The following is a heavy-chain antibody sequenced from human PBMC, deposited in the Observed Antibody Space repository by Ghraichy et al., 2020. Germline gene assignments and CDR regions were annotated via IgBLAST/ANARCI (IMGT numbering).Heavy chain of an antibody. CDR1: GFTFSDHY. D-gene: IGHD3-3*01. V-gene: IGHV3-72*01. J-gene: IGHJ6*02. CDR2: TRNKANSYTT. CDR3: ASEGVEGYYDFWSGYYYYYGMDV. Sequence: GGSLRLSCAASGFTFSDHYMDWVRQAPGKGLEWVGRTRNKANSYTTEYAASVKGRFTISRDDSKNSLYLQMNSLKTEDTAVYYCASEGVEGYYDFWSGYYYYYGMDVWGQGTTVTVSS.